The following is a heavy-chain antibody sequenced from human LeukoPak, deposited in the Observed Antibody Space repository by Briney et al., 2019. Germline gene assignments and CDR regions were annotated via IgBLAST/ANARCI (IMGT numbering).Heavy chain of an antibody. CDR3: ARLGYCSGGSCPNWFDP. CDR1: GGSFRGYY. Sequence: KPSETLSLTCAVYGGSFRGYYWSWIRQPPGKGLEWIGEINHRGSTNYNPSLKSRVTISVDTSKNQFSLKLSSVTAADTAVYYCARLGYCSGGSCPNWFDPWGQGTLVTVSS. D-gene: IGHD2-15*01. V-gene: IGHV4-34*01. J-gene: IGHJ5*02. CDR2: INHRGST.